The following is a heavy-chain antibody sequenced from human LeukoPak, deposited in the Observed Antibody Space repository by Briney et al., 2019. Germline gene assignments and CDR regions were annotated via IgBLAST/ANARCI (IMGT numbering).Heavy chain of an antibody. CDR3: AKLAKYFYGSETYYFFEH. D-gene: IGHD3-10*01. CDR2: INQDRTEK. Sequence: GGSLRLSCAASGFTFSDYNMRWSRQAPAKGLEWWANINQDRTEKYYVDSVRGRFTISRDNAKNSLYLQMHSLRVEDTAVYYCAKLAKYFYGSETYYFFEHWGQGTPVTASS. J-gene: IGHJ4*02. CDR1: GFTFSDYN. V-gene: IGHV3-7*01.